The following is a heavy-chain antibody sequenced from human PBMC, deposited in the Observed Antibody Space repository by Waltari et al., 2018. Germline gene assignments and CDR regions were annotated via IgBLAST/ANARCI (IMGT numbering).Heavy chain of an antibody. CDR3: ARHPVYWDQGHNYGLDV. J-gene: IGHJ6*02. CDR1: GYHFTTYW. D-gene: IGHD1-26*01. V-gene: IGHV5-10-1*03. CDR2: IDPNDSYN. Sequence: EVQLVQSGAEVKKPGESLRISCKGSGYHFTTYWIRWVRQMPGKGLEWMGRIDPNDSYNNYSPSFQGHVTISGDKSINTAYLQWSRLRASDTAIYYCARHPVYWDQGHNYGLDVWGQGTTVTVS.